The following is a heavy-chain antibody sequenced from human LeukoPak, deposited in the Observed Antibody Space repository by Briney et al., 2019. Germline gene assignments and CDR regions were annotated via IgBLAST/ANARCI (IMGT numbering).Heavy chain of an antibody. J-gene: IGHJ4*02. D-gene: IGHD3-22*01. CDR1: GGTFSSYA. CDR3: ARGYYYDSSGYTL. Sequence: GASVKVSCEASGGTFSSYAISWVRQAPGQGLGWMGGIIPIFGTANYAQKFQGRVTITTDESTSTAYMELSSLRSEDTAVYYCARGYYYDSSGYTLWGQGTLVTVSS. V-gene: IGHV1-69*05. CDR2: IIPIFGTA.